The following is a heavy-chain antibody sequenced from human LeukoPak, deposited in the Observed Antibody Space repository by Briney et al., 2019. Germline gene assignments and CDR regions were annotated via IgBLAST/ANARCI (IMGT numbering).Heavy chain of an antibody. CDR1: GGTFSNFT. CDR2: IIPIFGTA. Sequence: SVKVSCKASGGTFSNFTISWVRQAPGQGLEWMGGIIPIFGTANYAQKFQGRVTITADESRSTAYMELSSLRSEDTAVYYCARFAVAGTHYFDYWGQGTLVTVSS. D-gene: IGHD6-19*01. CDR3: ARFAVAGTHYFDY. J-gene: IGHJ4*02. V-gene: IGHV1-69*13.